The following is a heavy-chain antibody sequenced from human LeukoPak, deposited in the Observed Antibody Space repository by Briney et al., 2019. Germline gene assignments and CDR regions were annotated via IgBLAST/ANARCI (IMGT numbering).Heavy chain of an antibody. CDR2: ITRSAETT. CDR3: AKNPDYNDGSGYPEAFDI. D-gene: IGHD3-22*01. CDR1: GFTFGIYA. V-gene: IGHV3-23*01. Sequence: GGSLRLSCAASGFTFGIYAMSWVRQSPVKGLEWVSTITRSAETTYYADSVKGRFSIFRDNSKNTLDLQMNSLTAEDTAVYYCAKNPDYNDGSGYPEAFDIWGQGTMVIVSS. J-gene: IGHJ3*02.